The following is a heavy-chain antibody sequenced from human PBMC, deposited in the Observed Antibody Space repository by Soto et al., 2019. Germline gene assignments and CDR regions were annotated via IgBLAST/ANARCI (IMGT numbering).Heavy chain of an antibody. D-gene: IGHD3-16*01. J-gene: IGHJ4*02. CDR3: ARDPWAADY. Sequence: PGGPLRLSCAASGFTVSTKYMSWVRQAPGKGLEWVSVIYSGGSTFYADSVRGRFTISRDNSKNTVNLQMNSLRAEDTAVYYCARDPWAADYWGQGTLVTVSS. CDR2: IYSGGST. V-gene: IGHV3-66*01. CDR1: GFTVSTKY.